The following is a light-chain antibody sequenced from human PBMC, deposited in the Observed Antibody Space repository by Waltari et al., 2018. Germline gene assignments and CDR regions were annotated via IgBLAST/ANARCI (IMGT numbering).Light chain of an antibody. Sequence: QSALTQPASVSGSPGQSLNISCTGTIRDVGGYKYFPWYQQHPGDVPRLLIYDVVKRPSGVSSRFSGSKSDNTARLTISGLQAADEAHYYCSSFTSSSSFVFGSGTKVTV. CDR2: DVV. V-gene: IGLV2-14*03. CDR1: IRDVGGYKY. J-gene: IGLJ1*01. CDR3: SSFTSSSSFV.